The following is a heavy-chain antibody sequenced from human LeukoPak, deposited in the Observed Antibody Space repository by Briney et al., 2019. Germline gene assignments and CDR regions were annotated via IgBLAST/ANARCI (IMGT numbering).Heavy chain of an antibody. CDR2: ISSSSSYI. CDR3: ARDNIVVVTAIYYYYMDV. Sequence: GGSLRLSCAASGFTFSSYSMNWVRQAPGKGLKWVSSISSSSSYIYYADSVKGRFTISRDNAKNSLYLQMNSLRAEDTAVYYCARDNIVVVTAIYYYYMDVWGKGTTVTASS. J-gene: IGHJ6*03. CDR1: GFTFSSYS. V-gene: IGHV3-21*01. D-gene: IGHD2-21*02.